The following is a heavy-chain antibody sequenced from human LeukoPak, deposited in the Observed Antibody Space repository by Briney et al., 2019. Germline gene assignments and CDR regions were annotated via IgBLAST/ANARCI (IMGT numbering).Heavy chain of an antibody. CDR1: GYSFTDYY. J-gene: IGHJ5*02. D-gene: IGHD2-21*01. CDR3: ARADRLDGGPYLIGP. Sequence: VASVKVSCKTSGYSFTDYYMHWVRQAPGQGLESMGWINPNSGGTSSAQKFQGRVTMTRDTSITTVYMEVSWLTSDDTAIYYCARADRLDGGPYLIGPWGQGTLVTVSS. V-gene: IGHV1-2*02. CDR2: INPNSGGT.